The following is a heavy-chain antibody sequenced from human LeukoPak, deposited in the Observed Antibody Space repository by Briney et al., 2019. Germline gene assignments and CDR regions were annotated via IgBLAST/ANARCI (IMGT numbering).Heavy chain of an antibody. CDR2: TWYDGSSK. J-gene: IGHJ4*02. Sequence: PGGSLRLSCAASGFNFSAYGVHWVRQAPGKGLEWVAVTWYDGSSKDYADSVKGRFTFSRDNSKNTLYLQMNSLTVEDTAVYYCARSQSSSLIDYWGQGTLVIVSS. V-gene: IGHV3-33*01. CDR3: ARSQSSSLIDY. CDR1: GFNFSAYG. D-gene: IGHD6-13*01.